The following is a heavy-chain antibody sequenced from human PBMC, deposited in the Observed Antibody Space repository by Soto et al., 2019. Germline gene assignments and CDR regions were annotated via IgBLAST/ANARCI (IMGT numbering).Heavy chain of an antibody. Sequence: SETLSLTCTVSGGSISSGGYYWSWIRQHPGKGLEWIGYIYYSGSTYYNPSLKSRVTISVDTSKNQFSLKLSSVIAADTAVYYCARCVRYDSTLSDYWGQGTLVTVSS. CDR3: ARCVRYDSTLSDY. J-gene: IGHJ4*02. CDR2: IYYSGST. D-gene: IGHD3-22*01. CDR1: GGSISSGGYY. V-gene: IGHV4-31*03.